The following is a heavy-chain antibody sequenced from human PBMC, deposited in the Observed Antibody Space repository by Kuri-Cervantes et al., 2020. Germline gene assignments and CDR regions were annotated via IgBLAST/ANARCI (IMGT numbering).Heavy chain of an antibody. CDR1: GYTFTGYY. V-gene: IGHV1-24*01. D-gene: IGHD2-15*01. CDR3: ATVRPAPVVVVALDAFDI. CDR2: FDPEDGET. J-gene: IGHJ3*02. Sequence: ASVKVSCKASGYTFTGYYMHWVRQAPGKGLEWMGGFDPEDGETIYAQKFQGRVTMTEDTSTDTAYMELSSLRSEDTAVYYCATVRPAPVVVVALDAFDIWGQGTMVTVSS.